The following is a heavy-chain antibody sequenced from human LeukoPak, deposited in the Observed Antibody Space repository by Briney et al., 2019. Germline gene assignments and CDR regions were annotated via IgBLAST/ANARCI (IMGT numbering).Heavy chain of an antibody. J-gene: IGHJ4*02. D-gene: IGHD1-26*01. Sequence: GGSLRLSCAASGFTFSSYGMRWVRQAPGKGLEWVAVISYDGSNKYYADSVKGRFTISRDNSKNTLYLQMNSLRAEDTAVYYCARESPSGSYENDYWGQGTLVTVSS. CDR3: ARESPSGSYENDY. CDR1: GFTFSSYG. CDR2: ISYDGSNK. V-gene: IGHV3-30*03.